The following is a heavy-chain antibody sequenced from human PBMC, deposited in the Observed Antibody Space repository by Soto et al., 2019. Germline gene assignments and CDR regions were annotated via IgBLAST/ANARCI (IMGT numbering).Heavy chain of an antibody. CDR2: INHSGST. Sequence: QVQLQQWGAGLLKPSETLSLTCAVYGGSFSGYYWSWIRQPPGKGLEWIGEINHSGSTNYNPSLKSRLTTSVDTSKNQCSLKLSSVTAADTAVYYCARGYGRTFDYWGQGTLVTVSS. J-gene: IGHJ4*02. D-gene: IGHD3-10*01. CDR3: ARGYGRTFDY. V-gene: IGHV4-34*01. CDR1: GGSFSGYY.